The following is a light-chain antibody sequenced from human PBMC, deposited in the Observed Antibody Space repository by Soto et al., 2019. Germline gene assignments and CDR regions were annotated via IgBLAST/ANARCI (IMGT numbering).Light chain of an antibody. Sequence: QSALTQPASVSGSPGQSITISCTGTSSDVGGYNYVSWYQHHPGKAPQLIIFDVSNRPSGVSNPFSGSKSGNTASLTISGLQHEDEADYYCSSYTTSNTRQIVFGTGTKVTVL. V-gene: IGLV2-14*03. CDR3: SSYTTSNTRQIV. J-gene: IGLJ1*01. CDR1: SSDVGGYNY. CDR2: DVS.